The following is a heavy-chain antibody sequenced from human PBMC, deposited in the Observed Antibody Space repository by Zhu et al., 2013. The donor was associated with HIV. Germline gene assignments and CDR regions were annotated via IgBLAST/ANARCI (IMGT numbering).Heavy chain of an antibody. CDR3: ARDIPYYDSSEGDY. Sequence: QVRLVQSGAEVKNPGASVMVSCKTSGYSFKDHYIHWVRQAAGQGFEWMGGINPDSGGTNYAQKFQGRVTMTRDTAISTLYMELYSLTSDDTAVYYCARDIPYYDSSEGDYWGQGTLVTVSS. CDR1: GYSFKDHY. V-gene: IGHV1-2*02. J-gene: IGHJ4*02. CDR2: INPDSGGT. D-gene: IGHD3-22*01.